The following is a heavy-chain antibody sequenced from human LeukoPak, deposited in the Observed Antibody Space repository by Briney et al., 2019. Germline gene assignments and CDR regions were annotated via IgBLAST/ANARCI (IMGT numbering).Heavy chain of an antibody. D-gene: IGHD3-10*02. V-gene: IGHV4-4*07. CDR1: GGSISSYY. Sequence: SETLSLTCTVSGGSISSYYWSWIRQPAGKGLEWIGRIYTSGSTNYNPSLKSRVTMSVDRSKNQFSLKLSSVTAADTAVYYCAGAPLSGGYYYYGMDVWGQGTTVTVSS. CDR2: IYTSGST. CDR3: AGAPLSGGYYYYGMDV. J-gene: IGHJ6*02.